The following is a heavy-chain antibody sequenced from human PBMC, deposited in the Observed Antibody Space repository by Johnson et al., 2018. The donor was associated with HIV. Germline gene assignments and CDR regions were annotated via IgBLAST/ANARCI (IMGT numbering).Heavy chain of an antibody. CDR2: IRYDGSNK. V-gene: IGHV3-30*02. J-gene: IGHJ3*02. CDR1: GFTFSSYG. CDR3: ARERLRAGAFDI. D-gene: IGHD6-19*01. Sequence: QEQLVESGGGVVQPGGSLRLCCAASGFTFSSYGMHWVRQAPGKGLGWVAFIRYDGSNKYYADSVKGRFTISRDNSKNTLYLQMNSLRAEDTAVYYCARERLRAGAFDIRGQEAMVTVSS.